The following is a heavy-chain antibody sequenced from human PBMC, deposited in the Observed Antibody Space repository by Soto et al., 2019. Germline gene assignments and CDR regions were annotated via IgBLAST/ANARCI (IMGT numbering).Heavy chain of an antibody. CDR3: AKERGSSGWLPSIDY. J-gene: IGHJ4*02. Sequence: PGGSLRLSCAASTFAFSNYAMSWVRQAPGKGLEWVSSISGSGVNTYYADSVKGRFTISRDNSKNTLYLQMNSLRAEDTAVYYCAKERGSSGWLPSIDYWGQGTLVTVYS. V-gene: IGHV3-23*01. D-gene: IGHD6-19*01. CDR1: TFAFSNYA. CDR2: ISGSGVNT.